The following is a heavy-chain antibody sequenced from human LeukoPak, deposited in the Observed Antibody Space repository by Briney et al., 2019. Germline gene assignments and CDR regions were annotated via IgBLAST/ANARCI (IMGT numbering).Heavy chain of an antibody. V-gene: IGHV4-39*01. CDR2: IHYSGST. D-gene: IGHD3-10*01. Sequence: PSETLSLTCTVSGGSISSSSYYWGWIRQPPGKGLEWIGSIHYSGSTYYNPSLKSRVTISVDTSKNQFSLKLSSVTAADTAVYYCARRKVRMVRGKECNWFDPWGQGTLVTVSS. J-gene: IGHJ5*02. CDR1: GGSISSSSYY. CDR3: ARRKVRMVRGKECNWFDP.